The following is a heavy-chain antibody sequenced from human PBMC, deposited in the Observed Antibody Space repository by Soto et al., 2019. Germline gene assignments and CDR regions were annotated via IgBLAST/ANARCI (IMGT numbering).Heavy chain of an antibody. D-gene: IGHD3-3*01. J-gene: IGHJ3*02. Sequence: SETLSLTCTVSGGSISSYYWSWIQQPPGKGLEWIGYIYYSGSTNYNPSLKSRVTISVDTSKNQFSLKLSSVTAADTAVYYCARGKGAGFWSGYYTLDAFDIWGQGTMVTVSS. CDR2: IYYSGST. CDR3: ARGKGAGFWSGYYTLDAFDI. CDR1: GGSISSYY. V-gene: IGHV4-59*01.